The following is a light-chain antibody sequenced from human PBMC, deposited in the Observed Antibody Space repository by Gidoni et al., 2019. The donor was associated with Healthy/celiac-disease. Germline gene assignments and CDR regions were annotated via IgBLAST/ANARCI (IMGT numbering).Light chain of an antibody. CDR2: GAS. CDR3: QQYGSSRIFT. CDR1: QSVSSSY. J-gene: IGKJ3*01. V-gene: IGKV3-20*01. Sequence: ILYTPSPGTLSLSPGERAHLSCRASQSVSSSYLAWYQQKPGQAPRLLIYGASSRAPGIPDRCSGSGSGTDFTLTISRLEPEDFAVYYCQQYGSSRIFTFGPGTKVEIK.